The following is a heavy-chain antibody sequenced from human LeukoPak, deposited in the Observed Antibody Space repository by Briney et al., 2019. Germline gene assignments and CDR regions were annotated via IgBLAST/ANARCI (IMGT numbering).Heavy chain of an antibody. CDR3: ARELTY. CDR2: ISYDGSNK. V-gene: IGHV3-30*03. CDR1: GFTFSSYS. J-gene: IGHJ4*02. Sequence: PGGSLRLSCAASGFTFSSYSMNWVRQAPGKGLEWVAVISYDGSNKYYADSVKGRFTISRDNSKNTLYLQMNSLRAEDTAVYYCARELTYWGQGTLVTVSS.